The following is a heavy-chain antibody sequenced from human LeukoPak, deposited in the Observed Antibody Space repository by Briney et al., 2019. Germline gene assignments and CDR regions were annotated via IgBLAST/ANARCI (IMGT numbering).Heavy chain of an antibody. D-gene: IGHD3-22*01. CDR1: GGSISSSSYY. CDR2: IYYSGST. V-gene: IGHV4-39*07. J-gene: IGHJ4*02. CDR3: ARDNDSSGYSQYYFDY. Sequence: PSETLSLTCTVSGGSISSSSYYWGWIRQPPGKGLEWIGSIYYSGSTYYNPSLKSRVTISVDTSKNQFSLKLSSVTAADTAVYYCARDNDSSGYSQYYFDYWGQGTLVTVSS.